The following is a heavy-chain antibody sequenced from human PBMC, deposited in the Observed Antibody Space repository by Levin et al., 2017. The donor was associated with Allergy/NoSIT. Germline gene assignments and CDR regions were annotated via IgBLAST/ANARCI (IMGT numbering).Heavy chain of an antibody. Sequence: SVKGRFTISRDNSENTVYLQMDSLRAADTAVYHCAKGGIGEAGGIDYWGRGTLVTVSS. CDR3: AKGGIGEAGGIDY. J-gene: IGHJ4*02. V-gene: IGHV3-23*01. D-gene: IGHD6-19*01.